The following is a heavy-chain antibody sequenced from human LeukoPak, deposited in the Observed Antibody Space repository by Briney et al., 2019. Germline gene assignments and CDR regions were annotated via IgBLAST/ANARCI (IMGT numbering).Heavy chain of an antibody. CDR3: GAGKLWSFDY. J-gene: IGHJ4*02. V-gene: IGHV1-2*02. CDR2: INPKSGGT. D-gene: IGHD3-3*01. Sequence: ASVKVSCKASGYIFIGYYIHWVRQAPGQGLELMGWINPKSGGTNYGQNFQGRVTMTRDTSISTGYMELDRLTSDDPAVYYCGAGKLWSFDYWGQGALVTVSS. CDR1: GYIFIGYY.